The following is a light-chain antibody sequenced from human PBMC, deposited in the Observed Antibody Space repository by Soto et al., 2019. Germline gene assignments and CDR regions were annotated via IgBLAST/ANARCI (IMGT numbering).Light chain of an antibody. Sequence: EIILTQSPDTLSLSPGERATLSCRASQTVSSNYLAWCQQRPGQAPRLLIYGASTRAAGIPDRFSGSGSGTDFTLTITRLEPEDSAVYYCQQRNNWPPITFGQGTRLEI. CDR3: QQRNNWPPIT. J-gene: IGKJ5*01. CDR1: QTVSSNY. V-gene: IGKV3D-20*02. CDR2: GAS.